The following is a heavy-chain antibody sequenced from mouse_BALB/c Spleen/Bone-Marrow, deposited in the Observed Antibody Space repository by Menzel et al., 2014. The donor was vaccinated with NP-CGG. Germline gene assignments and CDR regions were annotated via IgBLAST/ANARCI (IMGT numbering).Heavy chain of an antibody. Sequence: QVQLKQSGAELVRPGSSVKISCKASGYAISSYWMNWVKQRPGQGLEWIGQIYPGDGDTNYNGKFKGKATLTADKSSSTAYMQISSLTSEDSAVYFCARGRGWYLDYWGQGTTLTVFS. CDR1: GYAISSYW. J-gene: IGHJ2*01. CDR2: IYPGDGDT. CDR3: ARGRGWYLDY. V-gene: IGHV1-80*01. D-gene: IGHD2-3*01.